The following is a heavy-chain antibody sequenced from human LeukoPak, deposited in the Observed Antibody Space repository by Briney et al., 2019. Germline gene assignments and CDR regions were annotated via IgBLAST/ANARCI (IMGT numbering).Heavy chain of an antibody. D-gene: IGHD2-2*02. CDR2: ISGSGGST. J-gene: IGHJ4*02. CDR3: AKSNGIVVVPAAIPYFDY. V-gene: IGHV3-23*01. CDR1: GFTFSSYA. Sequence: GGSLRLSCAASGFTFSSYAMSWVRQAPGKGLEWVSAISGSGGSTYYADSVKGRFTTSRDNSKNTLYLQMNSLRAEDTAVYYCAKSNGIVVVPAAIPYFDYWGQGTLVTVSS.